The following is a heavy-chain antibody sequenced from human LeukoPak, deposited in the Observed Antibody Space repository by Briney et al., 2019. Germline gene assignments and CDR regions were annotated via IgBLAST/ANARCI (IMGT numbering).Heavy chain of an antibody. CDR2: ISYDGSNK. CDR3: ARELGHGDY. V-gene: IGHV3-30*04. J-gene: IGHJ4*02. D-gene: IGHD5-24*01. Sequence: PGGSLRLSCVASGFTFSTYAIHWVRQAPGKGLEWVAVISYDGSNKYYTDSVKGRFTISRDNSKNTLYLQMNSLRVEDTAVYYCARELGHGDYRGEAPLVT. CDR1: GFTFSTYA.